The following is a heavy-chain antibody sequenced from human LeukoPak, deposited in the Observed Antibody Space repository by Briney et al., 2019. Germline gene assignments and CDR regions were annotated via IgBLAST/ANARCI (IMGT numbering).Heavy chain of an antibody. CDR1: GFTFSSYA. V-gene: IGHV3-30*04. J-gene: IGHJ4*02. Sequence: GRSLRLSCAAFGFTFSSYAMHWVRQAPGKGLEWVAVISYDGNNKYYADSVKGRFTISRDNSKNTVYLQMNSLRVEDTAVFYCARVNEDWFTCRGGLCPIKFWGQGSLVTVSS. CDR2: ISYDGNNK. CDR3: ARVNEDWFTCRGGLCPIKF. D-gene: IGHD2-15*01.